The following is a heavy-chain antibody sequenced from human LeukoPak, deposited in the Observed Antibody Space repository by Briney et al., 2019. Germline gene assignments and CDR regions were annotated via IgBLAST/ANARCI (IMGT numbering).Heavy chain of an antibody. D-gene: IGHD2-2*02. CDR1: GYSFTSYW. J-gene: IGHJ3*02. Sequence: GESLKISCKGSGYSFTSYWIGWVRQMPGKGLEWMGIIYPGDSDTRYSPSFQGQVTISADKSISTAYLQWSSLKDSDTAMYYCARGSCSSTSCYTAFDIWGQGTMVTVSS. CDR3: ARGSCSSTSCYTAFDI. CDR2: IYPGDSDT. V-gene: IGHV5-51*01.